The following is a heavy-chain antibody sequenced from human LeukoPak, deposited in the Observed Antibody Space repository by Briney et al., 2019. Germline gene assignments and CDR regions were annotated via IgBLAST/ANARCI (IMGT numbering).Heavy chain of an antibody. CDR3: ASRFGEYYYYYYMDV. CDR1: GGTFSSYA. J-gene: IGHJ6*03. D-gene: IGHD3-10*01. V-gene: IGHV1-69*06. CDR2: IIPIFGTA. Sequence: GASVKVSCKASGGTFSSYAISWVRQAPGQGLEWMGGIIPIFGTANYAQKFQGRVTITADKSTSTAYMELSSLRSEDTAVYYCASRFGEYYYYYYMDVWGKGTTVTVSS.